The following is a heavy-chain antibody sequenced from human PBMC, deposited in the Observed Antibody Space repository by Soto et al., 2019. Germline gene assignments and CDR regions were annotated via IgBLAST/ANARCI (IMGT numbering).Heavy chain of an antibody. Sequence: AQLLESGGGFVQPGGSLRLSCEASGFTFSIYAMNWVRQAPGRGLEWVSGIGVGSDDTAYADSVKGRFIIARDNSEDTLSLQMNGLRAEDKAVYYCAKDRMNHNSVWDPFDIWGQGTMVIVSS. CDR2: IGVGSDDT. CDR3: AKDRMNHNSVWDPFDI. J-gene: IGHJ3*02. D-gene: IGHD2-15*01. V-gene: IGHV3-23*01. CDR1: GFTFSIYA.